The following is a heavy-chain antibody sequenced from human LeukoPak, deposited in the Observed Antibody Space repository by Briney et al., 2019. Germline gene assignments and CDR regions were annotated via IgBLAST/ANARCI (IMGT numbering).Heavy chain of an antibody. Sequence: SLRLSCAASGFTFDDYAMHWVRQAPGKGLEWVSGISWNSGSIGYADSVKGRFTISRDNAKNSLYLQMNGLRAEDTALYYCAKDISTGELQRTWYFDLWGRGTLVTVSS. CDR2: ISWNSGSI. J-gene: IGHJ2*01. CDR1: GFTFDDYA. D-gene: IGHD1-26*01. V-gene: IGHV3-9*01. CDR3: AKDISTGELQRTWYFDL.